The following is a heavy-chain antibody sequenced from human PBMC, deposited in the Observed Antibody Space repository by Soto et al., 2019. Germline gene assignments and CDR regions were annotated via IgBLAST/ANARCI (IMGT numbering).Heavy chain of an antibody. V-gene: IGHV1-69*13. D-gene: IGHD3-22*01. CDR1: GGTFSSYA. J-gene: IGHJ4*02. CDR3: AKEYDSSGYYPDY. Sequence: SVKVSCEASGGTFSSYAISWVRQAPGQGLEWMGGIIPIFGTANYAQKFQGRVTITADESTSTAYMELSSLRAEDTALYYCAKEYDSSGYYPDYWGQGTLVTVSS. CDR2: IIPIFGTA.